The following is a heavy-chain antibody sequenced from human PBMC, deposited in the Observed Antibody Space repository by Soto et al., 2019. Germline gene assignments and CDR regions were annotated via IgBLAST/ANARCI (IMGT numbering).Heavy chain of an antibody. Sequence: EVQLVESGGGSVQPGGSLRLSCTASGFNFNTYWMHWVRQAPGKGLEWVSSISASGDETYYTDSVKGRFTVSRDNSQNTLYLQMNSLRVEDTAVYYCAKRAGYDVDYWGQGTLVTVSS. CDR2: ISASGDET. J-gene: IGHJ4*02. D-gene: IGHD5-12*01. CDR1: GFNFNTYW. V-gene: IGHV3-23*04. CDR3: AKRAGYDVDY.